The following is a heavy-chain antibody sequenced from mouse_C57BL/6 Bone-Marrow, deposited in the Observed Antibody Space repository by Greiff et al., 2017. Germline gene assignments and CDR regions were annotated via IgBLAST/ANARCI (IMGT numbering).Heavy chain of an antibody. J-gene: IGHJ1*03. Sequence: VQLQQSGAELARPGASVKMSCKASGYTFTSYTMHWVKQRPGQGLEWIGYINPSSGYTKYNQKFKDKATLTADNSSSTAYMQLSSLTSGDSAVYYCAIKGSSVPHGYFDVWGTGTTVTVSS. CDR1: GYTFTSYT. CDR3: AIKGSSVPHGYFDV. V-gene: IGHV1-4*01. CDR2: INPSSGYT. D-gene: IGHD1-3*01.